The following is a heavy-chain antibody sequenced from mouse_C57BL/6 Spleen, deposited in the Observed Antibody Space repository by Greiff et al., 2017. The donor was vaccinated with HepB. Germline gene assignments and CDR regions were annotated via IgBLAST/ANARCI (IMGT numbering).Heavy chain of an antibody. CDR2: ISDGGSYT. CDR1: GFTFSSYA. V-gene: IGHV5-4*01. CDR3: ARDTYDGYAEDY. J-gene: IGHJ2*01. D-gene: IGHD2-3*01. Sequence: EVKLVESGGGLVKPGGSLKLSCAASGFTFSSYAMSWVRQTPEKRLEWVATISDGGSYTYYPDNVKGRFTISRDNAKNNLYLQMSHLKSEDTAMYYCARDTYDGYAEDYWGQGTTLTVSS.